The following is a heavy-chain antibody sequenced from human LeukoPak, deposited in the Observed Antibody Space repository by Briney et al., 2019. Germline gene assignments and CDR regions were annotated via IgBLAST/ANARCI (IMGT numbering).Heavy chain of an antibody. CDR2: INPSGGST. Sequence: ASVKVSCKASGYTFTDYYMHWVRQAPGQGLEWMGIINPSGGSTSYAQKFQGRVTMTRDMSTSTVYMELSSLRSEDTAVYYCARGAVVKEFLDYWGQGTLVTVSS. D-gene: IGHD4-23*01. CDR3: ARGAVVKEFLDY. CDR1: GYTFTDYY. V-gene: IGHV1-46*01. J-gene: IGHJ4*02.